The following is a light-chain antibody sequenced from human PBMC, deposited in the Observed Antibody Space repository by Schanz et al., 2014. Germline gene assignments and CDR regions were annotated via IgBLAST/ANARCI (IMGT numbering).Light chain of an antibody. CDR2: EVN. CDR3: SSYAGNNNLRVL. V-gene: IGLV2-8*01. CDR1: SSDVGGYDY. J-gene: IGLJ2*01. Sequence: QSALTQPASVSGSPGESITISCNGTSSDVGGYDYVSWYQHYPGKAPKLMIYEVNKRPSGVPVRFSGSKSGNTASLTVSGLQAEDEADYYCSSYAGNNNLRVLFGGGTKLTVL.